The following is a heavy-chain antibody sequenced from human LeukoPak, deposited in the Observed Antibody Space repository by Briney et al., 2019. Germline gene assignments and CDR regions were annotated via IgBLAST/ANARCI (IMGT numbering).Heavy chain of an antibody. V-gene: IGHV1-18*01. Sequence: ASVKVSCKASGYTFTSYDISWVRQAPGQGLEWMGGISAYSGNTNFAQKLQGRVTMTTETSTNTAYMELRSLRAEDTAVYYCAREGGGSYYYYGMDVWGQGTTVTVSS. D-gene: IGHD1-26*01. CDR3: AREGGGSYYYYGMDV. CDR1: GYTFTSYD. J-gene: IGHJ6*02. CDR2: ISAYSGNT.